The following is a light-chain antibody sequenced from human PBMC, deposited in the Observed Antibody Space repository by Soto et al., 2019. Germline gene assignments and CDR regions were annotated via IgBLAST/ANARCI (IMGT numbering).Light chain of an antibody. V-gene: IGLV2-14*03. J-gene: IGLJ1*01. CDR3: SSYASTNTYV. Sequence: QSALTQPASVSGSPGQSITISCTGTSSDVGGYNYVSWYQQHPDKAPKLMIFDVTRRPSGISNRFSGSKSGNTASLTISGLQAEDEADYYCSSYASTNTYVFGSGTKLTVL. CDR1: SSDVGGYNY. CDR2: DVT.